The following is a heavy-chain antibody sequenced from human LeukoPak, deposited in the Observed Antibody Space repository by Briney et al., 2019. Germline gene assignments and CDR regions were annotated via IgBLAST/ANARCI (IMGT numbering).Heavy chain of an antibody. D-gene: IGHD2-2*01. CDR2: FDPEDGET. CDR1: GYTLTELS. Sequence: ASVTVSCTVSGYTLTELSMHWVRQAPGKGLEWMGGFDPEDGETIYAQKFQGRVTMTEDTSTDTAYMELSSLRSEDTAVYCCATSLGVVPAATYHNWFDPWGQGTLVTVSS. J-gene: IGHJ5*02. V-gene: IGHV1-24*01. CDR3: ATSLGVVPAATYHNWFDP.